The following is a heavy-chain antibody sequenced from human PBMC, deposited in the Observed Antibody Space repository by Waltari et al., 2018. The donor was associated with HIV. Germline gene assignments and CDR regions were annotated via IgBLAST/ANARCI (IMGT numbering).Heavy chain of an antibody. D-gene: IGHD6-25*01. Sequence: EVHLLQSGAEVKQPGESLKISCQGFGYSFSNYWVGWVRQAPGGGLQWMGVILPRVSSAPDAPSFKVYVNLSSDMSNHIGYFHWGSLKSSDTGTYFCARGTARDGYTYFWGQGTLVTVAS. CDR3: ARGTARDGYTYF. J-gene: IGHJ4*02. V-gene: IGHV5-51*01. CDR1: GYSFSNYW. CDR2: ILPRVSSA.